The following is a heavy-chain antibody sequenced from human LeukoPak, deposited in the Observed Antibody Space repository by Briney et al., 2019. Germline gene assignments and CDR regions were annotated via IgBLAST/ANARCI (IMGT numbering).Heavy chain of an antibody. CDR3: ARRGYYDFWARAYYYYGMDV. D-gene: IGHD3-3*01. Sequence: GGSLRLSCAASGFTFSDYYMSWIRQAPGKGLEWVSYISSGSTIYYADSVKGRFTISRDNAKNSLYLQMNSLRAEDTAVYYCARRGYYDFWARAYYYYGMDVWGQGTTVTVSS. V-gene: IGHV3-11*01. CDR2: ISSGSTI. J-gene: IGHJ6*02. CDR1: GFTFSDYY.